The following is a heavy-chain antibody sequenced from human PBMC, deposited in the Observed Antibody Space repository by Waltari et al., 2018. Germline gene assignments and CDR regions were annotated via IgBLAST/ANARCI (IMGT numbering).Heavy chain of an antibody. CDR3: ARDTGGYDQPYYYYMDV. CDR1: GGSISSYY. Sequence: QVQLQESGPGLVKPSETLSLTCTVSGGSISSYYWSWIRQPPGKGLEWIGYIYYSGSTNDNPSLKSRVTISVDTSKNQFALKLSSVTAADTAVYYCARDTGGYDQPYYYYMDVWGKGTTVTVSS. D-gene: IGHD5-12*01. V-gene: IGHV4-59*01. J-gene: IGHJ6*03. CDR2: IYYSGST.